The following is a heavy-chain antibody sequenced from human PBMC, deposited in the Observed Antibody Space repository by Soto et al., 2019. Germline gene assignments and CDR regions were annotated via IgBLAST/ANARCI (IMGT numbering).Heavy chain of an antibody. CDR2: IYSGGCT. J-gene: IGHJ4*02. D-gene: IGHD3-10*01. Sequence: QVQLQESGPGLVKPSETLSLSCGVSGGSISQYYWSWIRQPAGKGLEWIGRIYSGGCTNYNPSLESRGTMSVDTSKNQFSLKLSSVTAADTAVYYCARGPGGFGDFSLDYWGQGTLVTVSS. CDR1: GGSISQYY. V-gene: IGHV4-4*07. CDR3: ARGPGGFGDFSLDY.